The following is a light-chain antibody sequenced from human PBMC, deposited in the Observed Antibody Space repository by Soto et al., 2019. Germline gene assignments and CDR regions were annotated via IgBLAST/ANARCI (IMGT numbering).Light chain of an antibody. CDR1: QSVSSN. Sequence: EIVMTQSPATLSVSPGERATLSCRASQSVSSNLAWYQQKPGQAPRLLIYGASTRATGIPARFSGSGSGTEFPLTISSLQSEDFAFYYCQQNNNWPWTFGQGTKVKIK. CDR2: GAS. CDR3: QQNNNWPWT. J-gene: IGKJ1*01. V-gene: IGKV3-15*01.